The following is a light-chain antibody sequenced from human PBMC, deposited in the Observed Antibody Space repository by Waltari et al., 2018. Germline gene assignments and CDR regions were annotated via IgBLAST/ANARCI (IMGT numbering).Light chain of an antibody. CDR2: EVN. CDR3: SSYAGSNHLV. CDR1: SSDVGGYNY. Sequence: QSALTQPPSASGSPGQSVTISCTGTSSDVGGYNYVSWYQHHPGKAPKLMVYEVNKRPSGVPCRFPWSKAGNPAARTVSGRQAEDESDYYCSSYAGSNHLVFGGGTKLTVL. V-gene: IGLV2-8*01. J-gene: IGLJ3*02.